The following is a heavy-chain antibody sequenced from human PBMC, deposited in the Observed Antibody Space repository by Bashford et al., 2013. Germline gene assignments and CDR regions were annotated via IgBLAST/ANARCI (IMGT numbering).Heavy chain of an antibody. CDR3: AKGVGYYDVLTGYFAFDY. V-gene: IGHV3-23*01. D-gene: IGHD3-9*01. CDR2: ISGSGDKI. Sequence: GGSLRLSCAASKFIFSTYAMSWVRQTPEKGLKWVSTISGSGDKIHYADSVKGRFTISRDNSKNTLYLQMNSLGVDDTAVYYCAKGVGYYDVLTGYFAFDYWGQGSLVTVSS. J-gene: IGHJ4*02. CDR1: KFIFSTYA.